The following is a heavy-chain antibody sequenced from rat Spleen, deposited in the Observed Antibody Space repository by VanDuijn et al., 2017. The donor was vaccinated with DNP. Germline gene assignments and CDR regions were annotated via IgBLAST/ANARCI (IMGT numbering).Heavy chain of an antibody. CDR3: AREGIKTGYFDY. Sequence: EVQLVESGGGLVQPGRSLKLSCAASGFTFSDYAMAWVRQAPKKGLEWVATISYDGTTTYYQDSVKGRFTISRDDAKSTLYLQMDSLRSEDTATYYCAREGIKTGYFDYWGQGVMVTVSS. D-gene: IGHD1-11*01. CDR2: ISYDGTTT. CDR1: GFTFSDYA. J-gene: IGHJ2*01. V-gene: IGHV5S10*01.